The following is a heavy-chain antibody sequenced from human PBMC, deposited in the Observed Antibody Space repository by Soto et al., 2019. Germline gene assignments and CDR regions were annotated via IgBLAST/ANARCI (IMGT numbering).Heavy chain of an antibody. V-gene: IGHV3-21*01. Sequence: GGSLSLSCGTSGFTFSSYSMNLVRQAPGMMLECVSSISRSSRYIYYADAVRGRFTISRDNAKNSLYLQINGLKADDTAVYYCARDRLVVATSAPPDCYHGMDVWGQGTTFTVFS. CDR1: GFTFSSYS. CDR3: ARDRLVVATSAPPDCYHGMDV. CDR2: ISRSSRYI. J-gene: IGHJ6*02. D-gene: IGHD2-15*01.